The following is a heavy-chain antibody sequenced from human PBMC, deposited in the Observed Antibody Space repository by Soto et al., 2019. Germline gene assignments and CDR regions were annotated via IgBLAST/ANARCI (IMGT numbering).Heavy chain of an antibody. CDR3: ARDRITIFDRDDMEV. CDR2: ISAYNGNT. Sequence: ASVKVSFKASGYTFTIYCIILFLHSPLQGLEWVGWISAYNGNTNYAQRLQGRVTMTTDTSTNTVHMELRSLRSDDTAVYYCARDRITIFDRDDMEVWGQGNTVTVSS. D-gene: IGHD3-3*01. V-gene: IGHV1-18*01. CDR1: GYTFTIYC. J-gene: IGHJ6*01.